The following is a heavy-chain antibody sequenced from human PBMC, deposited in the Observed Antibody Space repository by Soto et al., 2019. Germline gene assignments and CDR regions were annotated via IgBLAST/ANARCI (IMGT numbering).Heavy chain of an antibody. CDR2: ISYDGSNK. Sequence: GGSLRLSCAASGFTFSSYAMHWVRQAPGKGLEWVAVISYDGSNKYYADSVKGRFTISRDNSKNTLYLQMNSLRAEDTAVYYCARAKGWAYYYYYGMDVWGQGTTVTVSS. CDR1: GFTFSSYA. D-gene: IGHD1-26*01. J-gene: IGHJ6*02. V-gene: IGHV3-30-3*01. CDR3: ARAKGWAYYYYYGMDV.